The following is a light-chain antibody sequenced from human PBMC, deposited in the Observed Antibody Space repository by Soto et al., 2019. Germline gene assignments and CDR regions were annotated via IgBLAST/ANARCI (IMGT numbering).Light chain of an antibody. V-gene: IGLV2-14*01. CDR2: DVS. CDR3: SSYTSSSTRV. CDR1: SSDVGGYNY. Sequence: QSALTQPASVSGSPGQSITISCTGTSSDVGGYNYVSWYQQHPGKAPKLMIYDVSNRHSGVSNRFSGSKSGNTASLTISGLQAEDEADDYCSSYTSSSTRVFGGGTQLTVL. J-gene: IGLJ2*01.